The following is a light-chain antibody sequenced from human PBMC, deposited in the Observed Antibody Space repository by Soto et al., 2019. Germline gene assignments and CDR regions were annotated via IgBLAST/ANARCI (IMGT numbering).Light chain of an antibody. V-gene: IGKV1-27*01. Sequence: DIQMTQSPTSLSASVGDRVTITCRASQGISNYVAWYQQIPGKAPKLLIYAASTLQSGVPSRFSGSGSGTDITLTISRLQPDFAATYCCQKYSSPAVFGPGTKVEIK. CDR2: AAS. J-gene: IGKJ3*01. CDR3: QKYSSPAV. CDR1: QGISNY.